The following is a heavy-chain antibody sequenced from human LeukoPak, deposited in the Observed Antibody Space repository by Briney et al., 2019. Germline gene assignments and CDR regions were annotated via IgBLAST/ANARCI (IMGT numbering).Heavy chain of an antibody. V-gene: IGHV4-59*01. D-gene: IGHD5-18*01. CDR2: IYYSGST. J-gene: IGHJ5*02. CDR3: ARMRGYSYDP. Sequence: SETLSLTCTVSGGSISSYYWSRIRQPPGKGLEWIGYIYYSGSTNYNPSLKSRVTISVDTSKNQFSLKLSSVTAADTAVYYCARMRGYSYDPWGQGILVTVSS. CDR1: GGSISSYY.